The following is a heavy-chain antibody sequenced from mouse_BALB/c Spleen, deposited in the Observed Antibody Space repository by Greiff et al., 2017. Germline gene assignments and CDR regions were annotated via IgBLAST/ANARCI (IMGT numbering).Heavy chain of an antibody. CDR2: ILPGSGST. CDR3: AREKDWFAY. CDR1: GYTFSSYW. Sequence: QVQLKESGAELMKPRASVKISCKATGYTFSSYWIEWVKQRPGHGLEWIGEILPGSGSTNYNEKFKGKATFTADTSSNTAYMQLSSLTSEDSAVYYCAREKDWFAYWGQGTLVTVSA. J-gene: IGHJ3*01. V-gene: IGHV1-9*01.